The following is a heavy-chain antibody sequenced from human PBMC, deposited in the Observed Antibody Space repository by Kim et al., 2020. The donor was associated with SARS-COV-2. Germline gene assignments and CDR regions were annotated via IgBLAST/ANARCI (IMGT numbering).Heavy chain of an antibody. CDR3: SGAYRLAGNNPY. CDR2: ISYDGSNK. CDR1: GFTFSSYG. Sequence: GGSLRLSCAASGFTFSSYGMHWVRQAPGKGLEWVAVISYDGSNKYYADSVKGRFTISRDNSKNTLYLQMNSLRAEDTAVYYCSGAYRLAGNNPYWGQGTL. V-gene: IGHV3-30*03. D-gene: IGHD6-19*01. J-gene: IGHJ4*02.